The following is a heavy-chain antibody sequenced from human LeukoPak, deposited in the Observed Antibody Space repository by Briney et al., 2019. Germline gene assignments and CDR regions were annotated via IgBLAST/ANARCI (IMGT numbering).Heavy chain of an antibody. CDR3: ARGGSSWDRSYYYYMDV. J-gene: IGHJ6*03. V-gene: IGHV3-7*01. CDR2: IKQDGSEK. Sequence: GGSLRLSCAASGFTFSSYWMSWARQAPGKGLEWVANIKQDGSEKYYVDSVKGRFTISRDNAKNSLYLQMNSLRAEDTAVYYCARGGSSWDRSYYYYMDVWGKGTTVTVSS. D-gene: IGHD6-13*01. CDR1: GFTFSSYW.